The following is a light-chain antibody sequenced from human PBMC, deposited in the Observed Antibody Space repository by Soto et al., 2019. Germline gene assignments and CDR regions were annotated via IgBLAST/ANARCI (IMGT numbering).Light chain of an antibody. CDR3: QHYLDSPWA. Sequence: EIVLTQSPATLSLSPGERATLSCRASQSVIGNYLAWYRQKPGQTPRLLIFGASRRATGIPDRFSSSGSGTDFTLTISRLEPEDFAVYYCQHYLDSPWAFGQGTKVEIK. V-gene: IGKV3-20*01. CDR1: QSVIGNY. CDR2: GAS. J-gene: IGKJ1*01.